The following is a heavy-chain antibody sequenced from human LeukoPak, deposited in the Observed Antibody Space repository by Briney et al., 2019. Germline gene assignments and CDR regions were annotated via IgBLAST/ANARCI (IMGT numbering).Heavy chain of an antibody. D-gene: IGHD6-19*01. CDR1: GFTFSSYA. V-gene: IGHV3-23*01. CDR3: AKAPSQWLEYNWFDP. Sequence: GGSLRLSCAASGFTFSSYAMSWVRQAPGNGLEWVSAISGSGGSTYYADSVKGRFTISRDNSKNTLYLQMNSLRAEDTAVYYCAKAPSQWLEYNWFDPWGQGTLVTVSS. CDR2: ISGSGGST. J-gene: IGHJ5*02.